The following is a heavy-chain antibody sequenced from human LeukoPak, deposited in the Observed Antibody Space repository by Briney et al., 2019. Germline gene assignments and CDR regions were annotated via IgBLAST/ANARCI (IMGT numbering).Heavy chain of an antibody. V-gene: IGHV3-7*01. D-gene: IGHD6-6*01. CDR2: IKADGGEK. Sequence: PGGSLRLSCAASGFTFSTYWMNWFRQTPGKGLEWVAKIKADGGEKDHVASVKGRFTISRDNAKNSLYLQMNSLRVEDTAVYYCARGGAARPDFWGQGTLVTDSS. J-gene: IGHJ4*02. CDR3: ARGGAARPDF. CDR1: GFTFSTYW.